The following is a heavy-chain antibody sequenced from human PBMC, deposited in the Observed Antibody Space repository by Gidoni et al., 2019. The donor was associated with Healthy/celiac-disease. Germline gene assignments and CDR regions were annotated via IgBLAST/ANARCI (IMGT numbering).Heavy chain of an antibody. CDR1: GYTFTGSY. V-gene: IGHV1-2*02. Sequence: HVQLVQSGAEVKKPGASVKVSCKASGYTFTGSYMHWVRQAPGQGLEWMGWINPNRGGKKYAQKLQGRVTMTRDTSISTAYMGLSRLRSDDTAVYYCASVHVDTAMVRDLWGQGTLVTVSS. J-gene: IGHJ4*02. CDR3: ASVHVDTAMVRDL. CDR2: INPNRGGK. D-gene: IGHD5-18*01.